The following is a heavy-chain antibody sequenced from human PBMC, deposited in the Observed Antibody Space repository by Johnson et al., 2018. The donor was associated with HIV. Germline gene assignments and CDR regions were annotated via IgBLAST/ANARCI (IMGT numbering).Heavy chain of an antibody. CDR3: ARGRGYGAERGALDN. Sequence: VQLVDSGGAVVRPGGSLRLSCAASGFTFDDYAMHWVRQAPGKGLEWVSGINWSGHDTAYSDSVKGRFTISRDNAKNSLYLQMNGLRDGETAWYYCARGRGYGAERGALDNWGQGKMVTVSA. CDR1: GFTFDDYA. CDR2: INWSGHDT. V-gene: IGHV3-20*04. D-gene: IGHD4-17*01. J-gene: IGHJ3*02.